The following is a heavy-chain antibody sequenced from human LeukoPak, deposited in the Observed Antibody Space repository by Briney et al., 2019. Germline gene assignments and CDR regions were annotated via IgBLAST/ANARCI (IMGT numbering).Heavy chain of an antibody. D-gene: IGHD5-18*01. CDR1: GFTFSTYA. Sequence: GRSLRLSCAASGFTFSTYAMHWVRQAPGKGLEWVAVISYDGSSKYYADSVKGRFTISRDNSRNTLYLQMNSLRAEDTAVYYCARARSSYGYGDAFDIWGQGTMVTVSS. V-gene: IGHV3-30*04. CDR2: ISYDGSSK. CDR3: ARARSSYGYGDAFDI. J-gene: IGHJ3*02.